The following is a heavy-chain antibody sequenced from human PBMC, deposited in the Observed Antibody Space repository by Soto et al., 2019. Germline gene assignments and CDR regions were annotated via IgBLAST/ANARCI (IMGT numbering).Heavy chain of an antibody. CDR3: ASEDRRDMYDYGDH. J-gene: IGHJ4*02. CDR1: GFTFSSYS. D-gene: IGHD4-17*01. V-gene: IGHV3-21*01. Sequence: PGGSLRLSCAASGFTFSSYSMNWVRQAPGKGLEWVSSISSSSSYIYYADSVKGRFTISRDNAKNSLYLQMNSLRAEDTAVYYCASEDRRDMYDYGDHWGQGTLVTVSS. CDR2: ISSSSSYI.